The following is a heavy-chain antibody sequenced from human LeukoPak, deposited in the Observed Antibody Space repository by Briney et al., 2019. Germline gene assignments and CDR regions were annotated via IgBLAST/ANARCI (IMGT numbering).Heavy chain of an antibody. J-gene: IGHJ6*02. Sequence: GGSLRLSCAASGFTFSSYAMSWVRQAPGKGLEWVSAISGSGGSTYYADSVKGRFTISRDNSKNTLYLQMNSLRAEDTAVYYCAREGPITIFGVVIRLDYYYYGMDVWGQGTTVTVSS. D-gene: IGHD3-3*01. CDR2: ISGSGGST. V-gene: IGHV3-23*01. CDR3: AREGPITIFGVVIRLDYYYYGMDV. CDR1: GFTFSSYA.